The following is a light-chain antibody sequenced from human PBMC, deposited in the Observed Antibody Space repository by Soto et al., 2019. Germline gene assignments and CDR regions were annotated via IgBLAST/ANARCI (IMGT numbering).Light chain of an antibody. CDR2: AAS. V-gene: IGKV1-39*01. CDR3: QQSYSTLLT. Sequence: DLQMTQSPSSLSASVGDRVTITCRASQSISSYLNWYQQKPGKAPKLLIYAASSLQSGVPSRFSGSGSGTDFTLTISSLQPEDFATYYCQQSYSTLLTFGGGPKVEIK. J-gene: IGKJ4*01. CDR1: QSISSY.